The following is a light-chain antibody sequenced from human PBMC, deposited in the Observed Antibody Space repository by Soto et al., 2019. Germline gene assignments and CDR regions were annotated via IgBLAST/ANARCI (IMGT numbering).Light chain of an antibody. CDR3: QQYGTSPIT. Sequence: EVLVTQSPGTLSLSPGERGTLSCRASQSVSGKLAWYQHKPGQAPRLLISGASSRATGIPDRFSGSGSGTDFTLTISRLEPEDFALYFCQQYGTSPITFAQGTRLEIK. J-gene: IGKJ5*01. CDR1: QSVSGK. CDR2: GAS. V-gene: IGKV3-20*01.